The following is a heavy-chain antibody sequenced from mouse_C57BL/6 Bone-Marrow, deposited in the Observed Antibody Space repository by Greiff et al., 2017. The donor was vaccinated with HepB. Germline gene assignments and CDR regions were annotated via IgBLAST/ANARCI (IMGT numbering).Heavy chain of an antibody. CDR3: TNGNPFAY. CDR1: GFNIKDDY. Sequence: VQLQQSGAELVRPGASVKLSCTASGFNIKDDYMHWVKQRPEQGLEWIGWIDPENGDTEYASKFQGKATITADTSSNTAYLQLSSLTSEDTAVYYCTNGNPFAYWGQGTLVTVSA. J-gene: IGHJ3*01. V-gene: IGHV14-4*01. CDR2: IDPENGDT. D-gene: IGHD2-1*01.